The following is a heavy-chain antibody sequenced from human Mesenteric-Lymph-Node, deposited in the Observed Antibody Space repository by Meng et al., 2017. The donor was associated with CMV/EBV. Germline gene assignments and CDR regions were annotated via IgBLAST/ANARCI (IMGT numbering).Heavy chain of an antibody. V-gene: IGHV3-74*01. CDR1: GFTFSSYW. D-gene: IGHD3-3*01. J-gene: IGHJ6*02. CDR2: INSDGSST. CDR3: ARDTYYDFWCGYYYYYYGMDV. Sequence: GESLKISCAASGFTFSSYWMHWVRQAPGKGLVWVSRINSDGSSTSYADSVKGRFTISRDNAKNTLYLQMNSLRAEDTAVYYCARDTYYDFWCGYYYYYYGMDVWGQGTTVTVSS.